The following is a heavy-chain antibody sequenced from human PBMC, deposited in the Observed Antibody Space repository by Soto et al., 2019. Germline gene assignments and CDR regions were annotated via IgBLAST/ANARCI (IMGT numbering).Heavy chain of an antibody. CDR1: GYTFTSYA. Sequence: VASVKVSCKASGYTFTSYAMHWVRQAPGQRLEWMGWINAGNGNTKYAQKVQGRVTMTTDTSTSTAYMELRSLRSDDTAVYYCAREGPPEDYWGQGTLVTV. CDR2: INAGNGNT. J-gene: IGHJ4*02. CDR3: AREGPPEDY. V-gene: IGHV1-3*01.